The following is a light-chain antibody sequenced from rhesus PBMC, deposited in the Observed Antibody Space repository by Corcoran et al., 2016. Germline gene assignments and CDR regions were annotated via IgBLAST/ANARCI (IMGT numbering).Light chain of an antibody. CDR1: QDITND. Sequence: DIQMTQSPSSLSASVGDRITITCRASQDITNDLAWYQQKPGESPKFLINAASSLQSGIPSRFSGRGSGTDFTLTISRLQSEDFATYFCQHYYSPPYTFGQGTKVEIK. J-gene: IGKJ2*01. CDR3: QHYYSPPYT. CDR2: AAS. V-gene: IGKV1-33*02.